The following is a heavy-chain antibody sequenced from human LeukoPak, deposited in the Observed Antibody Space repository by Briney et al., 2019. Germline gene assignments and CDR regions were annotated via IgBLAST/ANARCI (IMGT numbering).Heavy chain of an antibody. J-gene: IGHJ6*03. V-gene: IGHV3-48*03. CDR2: ISSSGSII. D-gene: IGHD6-19*01. CDR3: ARSSGWYYYYYYYIDV. Sequence: GGSLRLSCVASGFTFSSYEMNWVRQAPGKGLEWVSYISSSGSIIYYADSVKGRFTISRDNAKNSLYLQMNSLRAEDTAVYYCARSSGWYYYYYYYIDVWGKGTTVTISS. CDR1: GFTFSSYE.